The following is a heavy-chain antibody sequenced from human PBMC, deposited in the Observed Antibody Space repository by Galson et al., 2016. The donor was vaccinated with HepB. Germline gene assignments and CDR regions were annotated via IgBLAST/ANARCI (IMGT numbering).Heavy chain of an antibody. CDR1: GFIVSSNY. Sequence: SLRLSCAASGFIVSSNYMSWVRQAPGKGLEWVSVIYGGGITYYADSVKGRFTISRDNSKNTVNLQMNSLRGEDTAVYYCAGESGVPNGMDIWGQGTTVTVSS. D-gene: IGHD3-10*01. V-gene: IGHV3-53*01. CDR2: IYGGGIT. CDR3: AGESGVPNGMDI. J-gene: IGHJ6*02.